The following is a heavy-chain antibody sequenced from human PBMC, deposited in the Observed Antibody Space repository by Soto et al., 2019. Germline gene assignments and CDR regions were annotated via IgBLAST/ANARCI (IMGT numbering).Heavy chain of an antibody. Sequence: QLQLVESGGGVVQPGRSLRLSCAASGFTFNNNGMHWVRQAPGKGLEWVATISNDGSDKYYADSVKGRLTISRDNSKNTVYLQMNSLRAEQTAVYYCAKAQGIAASHGIDWGQGTMVTVSS. J-gene: IGHJ3*01. D-gene: IGHD6-13*01. CDR2: ISNDGSDK. V-gene: IGHV3-30*18. CDR3: AKAQGIAASHGID. CDR1: GFTFNNNG.